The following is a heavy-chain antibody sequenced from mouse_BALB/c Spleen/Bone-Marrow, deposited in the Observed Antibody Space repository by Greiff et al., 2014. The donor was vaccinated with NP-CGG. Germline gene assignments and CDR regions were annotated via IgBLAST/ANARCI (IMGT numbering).Heavy chain of an antibody. V-gene: IGHV2-6-7*01. CDR3: ARDSFLITRALDY. J-gene: IGHJ4*01. D-gene: IGHD2-4*01. Sequence: VMLVESGPGLVAPSQSLSITCTVSGFSLTGYGVSWVRQSPGKGLEWLGMIWGDGSTDYNSALRSRLSISKDNSKSQVFLKMNSLQTDDTARYYCARDSFLITRALDYWGRGTSVTVSS. CDR2: IWGDGST. CDR1: GFSLTGYG.